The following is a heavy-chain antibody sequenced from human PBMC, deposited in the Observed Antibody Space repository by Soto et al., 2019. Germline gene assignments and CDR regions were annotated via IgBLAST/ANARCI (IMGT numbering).Heavy chain of an antibody. CDR3: AREFHSPTVTSFAL. V-gene: IGHV4-59*01. CDR1: GGSISNYY. Sequence: QVQLQESGPGLVKPSETLSLTCTVSGGSISNYYWSWLRQPPGEGLEWIGYVYYGGSTNYNPSLKTRITLAVHTSKNQSSLRLSSVTGADMGVYYCAREFHSPTVTSFALWGQGTVVPVSS. CDR2: VYYGGST. J-gene: IGHJ4*02. D-gene: IGHD4-17*01.